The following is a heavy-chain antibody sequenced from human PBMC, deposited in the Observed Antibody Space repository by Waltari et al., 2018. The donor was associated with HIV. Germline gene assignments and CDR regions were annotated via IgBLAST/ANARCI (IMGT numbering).Heavy chain of an antibody. CDR3: AGDWGGLTF. CDR2: ISGGSTTI. V-gene: IGHV3-11*01. D-gene: IGHD7-27*01. Sequence: RQPPGKGLEWVSYISGGSTTIMYADSVKGRFTISRDDAKNSIYLQMDSLRVDDTAVYFCAGDWGGLTFWGQGALVTVSS. J-gene: IGHJ4*02.